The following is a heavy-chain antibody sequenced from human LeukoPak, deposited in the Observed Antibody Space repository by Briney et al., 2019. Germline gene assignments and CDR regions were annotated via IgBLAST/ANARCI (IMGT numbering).Heavy chain of an antibody. J-gene: IGHJ4*02. CDR3: ATSSVVRYRRGSAY. Sequence: PSETLSLTCAVYGGSFSGYYWSWIRQPPGKGLEWIGEINHSGSTNYNPSLKSRVTIAVDTSKNQSSLKLSYVPDAHLAVSYCATSSVVRYRRGSAYWGPGNLVTVSS. CDR2: INHSGST. V-gene: IGHV4-34*01. CDR1: GGSFSGYY. D-gene: IGHD6-19*01.